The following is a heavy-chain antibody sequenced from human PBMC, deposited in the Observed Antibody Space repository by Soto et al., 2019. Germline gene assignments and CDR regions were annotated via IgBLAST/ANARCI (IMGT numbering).Heavy chain of an antibody. Sequence: ASVKVSCKASGYTFTSYAMHWVRQAPGQRLEWMGWINAGNGNTKYSQKFQGRVTITRDTSASTAYMELSSLRSEDTSVYYCARGIAPYYFDYWGQGTLVTVCS. CDR2: INAGNGNT. J-gene: IGHJ4*02. CDR3: ARGIAPYYFDY. V-gene: IGHV1-3*01. D-gene: IGHD6-13*01. CDR1: GYTFTSYA.